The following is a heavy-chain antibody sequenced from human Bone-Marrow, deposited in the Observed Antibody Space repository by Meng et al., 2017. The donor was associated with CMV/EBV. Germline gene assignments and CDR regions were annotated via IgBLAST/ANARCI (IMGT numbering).Heavy chain of an antibody. D-gene: IGHD3/OR15-3a*01. J-gene: IGHJ1*01. CDR1: GGSFSGYY. Sequence: LHLWGECLLKASETLSLTCAVYGGSFSGYYWSWIRQPPGKGLEWIGEINHSGSTNYNPSLKSRVTISVDTSKNQFSLKLSSVTAADTAVYYCARRLRGTGPKYFQHWGQGTLVTVSS. CDR3: ARRLRGTGPKYFQH. V-gene: IGHV4-34*01. CDR2: INHSGST.